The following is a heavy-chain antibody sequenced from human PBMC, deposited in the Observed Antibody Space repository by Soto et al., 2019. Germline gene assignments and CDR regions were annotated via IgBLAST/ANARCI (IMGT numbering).Heavy chain of an antibody. CDR2: ISYDGSNK. Sequence: QVQLVESGGGVVQPGRSLRLSCAASGFTFSSYAMHWVRQAPGKGLEWVAVISYDGSNKYYADSVKGRFTISRDNSKNTLYLQMNSLRAEDTAVYYYARPARFLDYWFDYWGQGTLVTVSS. J-gene: IGHJ4*02. D-gene: IGHD3-3*01. CDR3: ARPARFLDYWFDY. V-gene: IGHV3-30-3*01. CDR1: GFTFSSYA.